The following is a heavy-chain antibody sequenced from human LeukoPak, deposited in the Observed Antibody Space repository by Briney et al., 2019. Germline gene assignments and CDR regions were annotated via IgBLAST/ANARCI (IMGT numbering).Heavy chain of an antibody. CDR3: ARDYIDVVVPAAIVAFDI. V-gene: IGHV4-59*12. CDR1: GGSISSYY. D-gene: IGHD2-2*01. Sequence: SETLSLTCTVSGGSISSYYWSWIRQPPGKGLEWVGYIYYSGNTNYNPSLKSRVTISVDTSKNQFSLKLSSVTAADTAVYYCARDYIDVVVPAAIVAFDIWGQGTMVTVSS. J-gene: IGHJ3*02. CDR2: IYYSGNT.